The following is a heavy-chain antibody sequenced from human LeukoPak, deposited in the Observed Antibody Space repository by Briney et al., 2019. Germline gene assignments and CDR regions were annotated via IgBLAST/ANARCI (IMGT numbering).Heavy chain of an antibody. J-gene: IGHJ6*03. D-gene: IGHD3-3*01. Sequence: SQTLSLTCAISGDSVSSNSAAWNWIRQSPSRGPEWLGRTYYRSKWYNDYAVSVKSRITINPDTSKNQFSLQLNSVTPEDTAVYYCARGVDYDFWSGYLYYYYYYMDVWGKGTTVTVSS. CDR3: ARGVDYDFWSGYLYYYYYYMDV. CDR2: TYYRSKWYN. CDR1: GDSVSSNSAA. V-gene: IGHV6-1*01.